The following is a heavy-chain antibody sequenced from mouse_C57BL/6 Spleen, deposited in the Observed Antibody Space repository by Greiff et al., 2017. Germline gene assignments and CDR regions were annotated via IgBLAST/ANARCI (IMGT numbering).Heavy chain of an antibody. V-gene: IGHV1-64*01. CDR2: IHPNSGST. CDR3: ARDGDYYGSRAWFAY. Sequence: QVQLQQPGAELVKPGASVKLPCKASGYTFTSYWMHWVKQRPGQGLEWIGMIHPNSGSTNYNEKFKSKATLTVDKSSSTADMQLSSLTSEASAVYYCARDGDYYGSRAWFAYWGQGTLVTVSA. CDR1: GYTFTSYW. D-gene: IGHD1-1*01. J-gene: IGHJ3*01.